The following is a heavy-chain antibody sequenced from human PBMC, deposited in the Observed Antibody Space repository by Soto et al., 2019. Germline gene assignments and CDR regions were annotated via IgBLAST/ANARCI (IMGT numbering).Heavy chain of an antibody. CDR3: AKDRQGGSYFDC. D-gene: IGHD1-26*01. CDR2: ISYDGSNK. J-gene: IGHJ4*02. CDR1: GFTFSSYG. V-gene: IGHV3-30*18. Sequence: QVQLVESGGGVVQPGRSLRLSCAASGFTFSSYGMHWVRQAPGKGLEWVAVISYDGSNKYYADSVKGRFTISRDNSKNTLYMQMNSLRAEDTAVYYCAKDRQGGSYFDCWGQGTLVTVSS.